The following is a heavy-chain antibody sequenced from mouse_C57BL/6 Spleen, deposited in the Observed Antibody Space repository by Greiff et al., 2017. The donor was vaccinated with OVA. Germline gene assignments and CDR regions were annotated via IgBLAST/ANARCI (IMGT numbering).Heavy chain of an antibody. CDR2: IRSKSNNYAT. Sequence: EVQGVESGGGLVQPKGSLKLSCAASGFSFNTYAMNWVRQAPGKGLEWVARIRSKSNNYATYYADSVKDRFTISRDDSESMLYLQMNNLKTEDTAMYYCVRQGVTTGAWFAYWGQGTLVTVSA. CDR3: VRQGVTTGAWFAY. CDR1: GFSFNTYA. V-gene: IGHV10-1*01. J-gene: IGHJ3*01. D-gene: IGHD2-2*01.